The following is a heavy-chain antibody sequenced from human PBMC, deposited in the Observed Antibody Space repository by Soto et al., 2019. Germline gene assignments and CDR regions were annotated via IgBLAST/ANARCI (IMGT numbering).Heavy chain of an antibody. Sequence: SETLSLTCAVYGGSFSGYYWSWIRQPPGKGLEWIGEINHSGSTNYNPSLKSRVTISVDTSKNQFSLKLSSVTAADTAVYYCARLAYSSSWYGIDYWGQGTLVTVSS. CDR3: ARLAYSSSWYGIDY. D-gene: IGHD6-13*01. J-gene: IGHJ4*02. V-gene: IGHV4-34*01. CDR1: GGSFSGYY. CDR2: INHSGST.